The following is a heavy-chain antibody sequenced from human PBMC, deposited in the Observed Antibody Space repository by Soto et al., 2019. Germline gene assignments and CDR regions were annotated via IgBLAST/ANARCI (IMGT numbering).Heavy chain of an antibody. CDR1: GFTFRSHA. J-gene: IGHJ4*02. Sequence: GGSLRLSCAASGFTFRSHAMSWVRQAPGKGLEWVSAMTGGGSSTNYADSVKGRFTISRDNSKNTLYLQMDSLTVEDTAVYYCGWRPDTGWYDERGQGTLVTVSS. D-gene: IGHD6-19*01. CDR3: GWRPDTGWYDE. CDR2: MTGGGSST. V-gene: IGHV3-23*01.